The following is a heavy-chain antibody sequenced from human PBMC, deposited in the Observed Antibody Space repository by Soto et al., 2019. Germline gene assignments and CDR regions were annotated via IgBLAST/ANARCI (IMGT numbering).Heavy chain of an antibody. V-gene: IGHV3-9*02. Sequence: GASLTLSCVASGLTADDYAMHWVHQTAGKGLEWVSGISANGDNVDYADSIKGRFTTSRDNAKNSLFLQMNSLRPEDTALYYCAKDMKWGGMTTIHYFDSWGQGT. D-gene: IGHD4-17*01. CDR3: AKDMKWGGMTTIHYFDS. CDR1: GLTADDYA. J-gene: IGHJ4*02. CDR2: ISANGDNV.